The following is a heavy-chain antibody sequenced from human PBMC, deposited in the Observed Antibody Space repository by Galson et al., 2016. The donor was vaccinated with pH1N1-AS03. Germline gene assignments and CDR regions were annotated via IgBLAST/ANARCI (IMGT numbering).Heavy chain of an antibody. CDR2: IRTYNGDA. CDR3: ARAPLIGVVEAATPGAVDI. J-gene: IGHJ3*02. Sequence: SVKVSCKASGYTFTDYALSWVRQAPGQGLEWMGWIRTYNGDANYAEKFQGRVTMTTDTSTRTAYMELRSLRSDDTAVYYCARAPLIGVVEAATPGAVDIWGQGTTVTVSS. D-gene: IGHD2-15*01. V-gene: IGHV1-18*04. CDR1: GYTFTDYA.